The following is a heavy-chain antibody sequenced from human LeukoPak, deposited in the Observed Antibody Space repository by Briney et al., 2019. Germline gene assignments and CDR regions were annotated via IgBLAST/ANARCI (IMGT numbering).Heavy chain of an antibody. V-gene: IGHV3-30*18. CDR1: GFTFSDSG. Sequence: GGSLRLSCAASGFTFSDSGMHWVRQAPGKGLEWVAIISYEGSKKYYADSVKGRFTISRDNSKNTLFLQLNSLRAEDTAVYYCAKSIASAGDYWGQGTLVTVSS. CDR2: ISYEGSKK. D-gene: IGHD6-13*01. J-gene: IGHJ4*02. CDR3: AKSIASAGDY.